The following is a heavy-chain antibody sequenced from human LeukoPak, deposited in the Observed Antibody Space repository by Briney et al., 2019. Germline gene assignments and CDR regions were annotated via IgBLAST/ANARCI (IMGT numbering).Heavy chain of an antibody. J-gene: IGHJ5*02. CDR1: GFSIRTHGVG. CDR3: AHSHHYDRGNWFGP. Sequence: SGPTLVNPTQTLTLTCTLSGFSIRTHGVGVGWIRQPPGKALEWVAIIYWNGDNYYSPSLNSRSTITKDTSKNQVVLTLTNVDPVDTATYYCAHSHHYDRGNWFGPWGQGTLVTVSS. CDR2: IYWNGDN. D-gene: IGHD3-22*01. V-gene: IGHV2-5*01.